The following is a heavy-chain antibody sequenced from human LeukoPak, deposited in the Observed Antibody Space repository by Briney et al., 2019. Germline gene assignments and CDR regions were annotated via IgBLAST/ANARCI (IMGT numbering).Heavy chain of an antibody. D-gene: IGHD2-21*01. J-gene: IGHJ2*01. Sequence: SETLSLTCTVSGGSISSYYWSWIRQPPGKGLEWIGYIYYSGSTNYNPSLKSRVTISVDTSKNQFSLKLSSVTAADTAVYYCARKLWWLDIWYFDLWGRGTLVTVSS. V-gene: IGHV4-59*01. CDR2: IYYSGST. CDR3: ARKLWWLDIWYFDL. CDR1: GGSISSYY.